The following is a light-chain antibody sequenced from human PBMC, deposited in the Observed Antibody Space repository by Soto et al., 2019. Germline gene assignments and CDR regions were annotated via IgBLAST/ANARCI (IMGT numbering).Light chain of an antibody. CDR1: QSISAW. CDR3: QQYNSYSSIT. CDR2: KAS. J-gene: IGKJ5*01. Sequence: DVQMTQSPSTLFASGGDRVTITCRASQSISAWLAWYQQKPGKAPNLLIYKASTLESGVPSRFSGSGSGTEFTLTISSLQPDDFATYYCQQYNSYSSITFGQGTRLEIK. V-gene: IGKV1-5*03.